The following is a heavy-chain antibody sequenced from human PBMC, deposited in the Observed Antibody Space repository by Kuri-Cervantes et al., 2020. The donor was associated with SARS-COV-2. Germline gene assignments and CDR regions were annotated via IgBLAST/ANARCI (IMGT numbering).Heavy chain of an antibody. V-gene: IGHV4-30-4*01. CDR3: ARGVPGY. J-gene: IGHJ4*02. Sequence: SETLSLTCSVSGGSISSGDYYWSWIRQPPGKGLEWIGYISFSGDTYSSPSLKSRLTISVDTSKNQFPLKLSSVTAADTAVYYCARGVPGYWGQGSLVTVSS. D-gene: IGHD6-6*01. CDR2: ISFSGDT. CDR1: GGSISSGDYY.